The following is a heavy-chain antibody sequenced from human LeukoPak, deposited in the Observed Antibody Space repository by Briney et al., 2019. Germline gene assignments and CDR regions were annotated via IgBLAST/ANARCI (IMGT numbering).Heavy chain of an antibody. Sequence: PPGGSRRLSWAASGFTFNSDAMSLIRQAPGKALEWGSAVCGSGGSTYYADSMRGRFSISRDNSKNTLYLQMNSLRAEDTAVYYCAKTPGYTTVTSHDYWGPGTLVTVSS. CDR3: AKTPGYTTVTSHDY. CDR2: VCGSGGST. CDR1: GFTFNSDA. D-gene: IGHD4-17*01. V-gene: IGHV3-23*01. J-gene: IGHJ4*02.